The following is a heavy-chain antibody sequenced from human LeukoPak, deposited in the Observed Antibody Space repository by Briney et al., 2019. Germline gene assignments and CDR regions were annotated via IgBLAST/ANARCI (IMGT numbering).Heavy chain of an antibody. CDR2: ISYDGSNK. D-gene: IGHD3-22*01. V-gene: IGHV3-30-3*01. CDR3: AREFGGYYLLRYFDY. CDR1: GFTFSSYA. Sequence: GGSLRLSCAASGFTFSSYAMHWVRQAPGKGREWVAVISYDGSNKYYADSVKGRFTISRDNSKNTLYLQMNSLRAEDTAVYYCAREFGGYYLLRYFDYWGQGTLVTVSS. J-gene: IGHJ4*02.